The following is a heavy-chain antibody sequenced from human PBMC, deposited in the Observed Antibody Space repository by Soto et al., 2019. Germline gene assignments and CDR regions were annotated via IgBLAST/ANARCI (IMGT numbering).Heavy chain of an antibody. CDR2: IYHSGST. D-gene: IGHD6-13*01. CDR1: GGSISSSNW. CDR3: EGGVEAAAGTGGFDY. V-gene: IGHV4-4*02. Sequence: QVQLQESGPGLVKPSGTLSLTCAVSGGSISSSNWWSWVRQPPGKGLEWIGEIYHSGSTNYNPSLKSRVTNXXDXSXXQFSLKLSSVTAAETAVYYWEGGVEAAAGTGGFDYWGQGTLVTVSS. J-gene: IGHJ4*02.